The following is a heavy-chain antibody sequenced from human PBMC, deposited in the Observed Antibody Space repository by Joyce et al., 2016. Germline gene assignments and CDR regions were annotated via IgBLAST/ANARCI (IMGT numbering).Heavy chain of an antibody. D-gene: IGHD3-22*01. V-gene: IGHV4-39*07. J-gene: IGHJ3*01. CDR3: ARDFSMIIDVFEL. CDR1: GDSINNGDYY. CDR2: LHEATTT. Sequence: QVQLQESGPGLVKPSETLSLTCTVSGDSINNGDYYWAWLRQPPGKGLAWIGSLHEATTTYYNPSLKSRMFMSVDTSKNQFSLKVDSVTAADTAVYYCARDFSMIIDVFELWGLGTLVTVSS.